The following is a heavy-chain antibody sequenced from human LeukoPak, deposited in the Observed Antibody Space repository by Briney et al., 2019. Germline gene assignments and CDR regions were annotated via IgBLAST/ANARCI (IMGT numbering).Heavy chain of an antibody. Sequence: PSETLSLTCTVSGGSISNYYWSWIRQPPGKGLEWIGYIYYSGSTNYNPSLKSRVTISVDTSKNHFSQKLSSVTAADTAVYYCARVAGSNYYYYGMDVWGQGTTVTVSS. J-gene: IGHJ6*02. CDR3: ARVAGSNYYYYGMDV. CDR2: IYYSGST. V-gene: IGHV4-59*01. CDR1: GGSISNYY.